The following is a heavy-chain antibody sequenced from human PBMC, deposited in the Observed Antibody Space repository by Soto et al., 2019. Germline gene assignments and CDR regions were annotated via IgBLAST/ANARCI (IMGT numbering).Heavy chain of an antibody. CDR1: GGTFSSYT. J-gene: IGHJ1*01. V-gene: IGHV1-69*02. Sequence: SVKVSCKASGGTFSSYTISWVRQAPGQGLEWMGRIIPILGIANYAQKFQGRVTITADKSTSTAYMELSSLRSEDTAVYYCALGVAAIAEYFQHWGQGTLVTVSS. CDR2: IIPILGIA. D-gene: IGHD6-19*01. CDR3: ALGVAAIAEYFQH.